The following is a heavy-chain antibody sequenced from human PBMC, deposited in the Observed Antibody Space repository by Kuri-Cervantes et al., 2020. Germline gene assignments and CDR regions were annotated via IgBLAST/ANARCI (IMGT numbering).Heavy chain of an antibody. V-gene: IGHV4-4*08. D-gene: IGHD5-24*01. CDR2: IYTSGST. CDR3: ARVLRSALGAFDI. CDR1: GGSISSYY. J-gene: IGHJ3*02. Sequence: ESLKISCTVSGGSISSYYWSWIRQPPGKGLEWIGYIYTSGSTNYNPSLKSRVTMSVDTSKNQFSLKLSSVTAADTAVYYCARVLRSALGAFDIWGQGTMVTVSS.